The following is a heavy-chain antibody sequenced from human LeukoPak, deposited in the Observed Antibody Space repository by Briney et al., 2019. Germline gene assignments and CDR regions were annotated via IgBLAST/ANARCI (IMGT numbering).Heavy chain of an antibody. J-gene: IGHJ5*02. Sequence: SGPTLVNPTQTLTLTCTFSGFSLSTTGVGVAWIRQPPGKALEWLALIYWDDDKRYSPSLESRLTITKDTSKNQVVLTMTNMDLVDTATYYCAHRPGVLFWFGEPIGPYNWFDPWGQGTLVIVSS. CDR3: AHRPGVLFWFGEPIGPYNWFDP. CDR1: GFSLSTTGVG. V-gene: IGHV2-5*02. CDR2: IYWDDDK. D-gene: IGHD3-10*01.